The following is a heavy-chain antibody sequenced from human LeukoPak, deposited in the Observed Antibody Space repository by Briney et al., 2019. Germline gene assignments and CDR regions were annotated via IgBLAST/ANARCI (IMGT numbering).Heavy chain of an antibody. CDR2: IKSKTDGGTS. V-gene: IGHV3-15*01. J-gene: IGHJ5*02. D-gene: IGHD3-10*01. CDR1: GFTFTNAW. CDR3: STLWYGA. Sequence: GGSLRLSCAASGFTFTNAWVYWVRQAPGKGLEWVGRIKSKTDGGTSDYAAPVTGRFTISRDDSKSTLYLEMNSLKTEDTGVYYCSTLWYGAWGQGTLVTVSS.